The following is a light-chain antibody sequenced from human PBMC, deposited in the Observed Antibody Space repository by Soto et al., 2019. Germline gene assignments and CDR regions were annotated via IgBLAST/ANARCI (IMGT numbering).Light chain of an antibody. J-gene: IGLJ1*01. CDR3: SAWDDSLSGYV. V-gene: IGLV1-47*02. CDR2: SNN. CDR1: SSNIGGTNY. Sequence: QSVLTQPPSASGTPGQKVFISCSGSSSNIGGTNYAYWYQQLPGAAPKLLMHSNNQRPSGVPERFSGSKSGTSASLAVSGLQAEDEADYYCSAWDDSLSGYVFGTGTKVTVL.